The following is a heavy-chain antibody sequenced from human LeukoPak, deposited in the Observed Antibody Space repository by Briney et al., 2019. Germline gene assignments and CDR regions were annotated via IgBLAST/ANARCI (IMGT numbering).Heavy chain of an antibody. Sequence: ASVKVSCKASGGTFSSYAISWVRQAPGQGLEWMGGIIPIFGTANYAQKFQGRVTITADESTSTAYMELSSLRSEDTAVYYCARDQDTATYYHYGMDVWGQGTTVTVSS. V-gene: IGHV1-69*13. CDR2: IIPIFGTA. CDR3: ARDQDTATYYHYGMDV. J-gene: IGHJ6*02. D-gene: IGHD5-18*01. CDR1: GGTFSSYA.